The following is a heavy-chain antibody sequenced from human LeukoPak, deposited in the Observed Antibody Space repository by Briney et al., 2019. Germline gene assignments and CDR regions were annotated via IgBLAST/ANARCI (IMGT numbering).Heavy chain of an antibody. D-gene: IGHD2-2*01. CDR2: IYYSGST. CDR3: ARGYCSSTSCFFLGL. Sequence: NPSQTLSLTCTVSGGSISSGGYYWSWIRQHPGKGLEWIGYIYYSGSTYYNPSLKSRVTISVDTSKNQFSLKLSSVTAADTAVYYCARGYCSSTSCFFLGLWGQGTLVTVSS. J-gene: IGHJ4*02. CDR1: GGSISSGGYY. V-gene: IGHV4-31*03.